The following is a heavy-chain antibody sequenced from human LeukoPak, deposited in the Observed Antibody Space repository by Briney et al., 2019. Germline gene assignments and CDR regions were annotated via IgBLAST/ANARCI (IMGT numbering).Heavy chain of an antibody. CDR1: GFTFTSYG. D-gene: IGHD2-2*01. CDR2: ISFDGSNK. CDR3: AREEYAESHAEYFQY. J-gene: IGHJ1*01. Sequence: PGGSLRLSCAASGFTFTSYGMHWVRQAPGKGLEWVALISFDGSNKYYAESVKGRFTTSRDNSKNTLYLQMNSLRAEDTAVYYCAREEYAESHAEYFQYWGQGTLVTVSS. V-gene: IGHV3-30*03.